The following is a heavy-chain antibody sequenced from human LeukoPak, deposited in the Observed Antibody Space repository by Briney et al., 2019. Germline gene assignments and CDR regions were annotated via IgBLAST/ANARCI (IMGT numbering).Heavy chain of an antibody. CDR1: GFTFSSYS. CDR3: ARAGYGDEVAHDY. D-gene: IGHD4-17*01. Sequence: KPGGSLRLSCAASGFTFSSYSMNWVRQAPGKGLEWVSSISSSSSYIYYADSVKGRFTISRDNAKDSLYLQMNSLRAEDTAVYYCARAGYGDEVAHDYWGQGTLVTVSS. J-gene: IGHJ4*02. V-gene: IGHV3-21*01. CDR2: ISSSSSYI.